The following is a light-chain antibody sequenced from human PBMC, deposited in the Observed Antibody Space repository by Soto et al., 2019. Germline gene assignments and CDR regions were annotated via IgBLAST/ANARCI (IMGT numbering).Light chain of an antibody. V-gene: IGKV1-5*03. J-gene: IGKJ4*01. Sequence: DIQMTQSPSTLSASVGDRVTITCRASQSISSWLAWYQQKPGKAPQLLIYKESNLESGFPSRFSGSGSGTEFTLTISSLQTDDFATNYQQKYNSYPLTFGGGTQGESK. CDR3: QKYNSYPLT. CDR1: QSISSW. CDR2: KES.